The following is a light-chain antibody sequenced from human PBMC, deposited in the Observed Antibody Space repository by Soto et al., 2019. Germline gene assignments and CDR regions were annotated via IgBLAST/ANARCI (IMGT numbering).Light chain of an antibody. Sequence: DVVMTQTPLSSPFTRGQRSSLWCSASQSLARSCGNTYLRWLQQRPGQPPRLLIYKVSNRLSGVPDRFSGSGSGTDFTLTISSLQPDDFATYYCQHYNSYGTFGQGTKVDIK. CDR1: QSLARSCGNTY. CDR2: KVS. V-gene: IGKV2-24*01. J-gene: IGKJ1*01. CDR3: QHYNSYGT.